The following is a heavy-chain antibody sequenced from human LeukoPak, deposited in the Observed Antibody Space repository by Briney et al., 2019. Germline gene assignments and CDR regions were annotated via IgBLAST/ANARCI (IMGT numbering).Heavy chain of an antibody. D-gene: IGHD3-10*01. CDR1: GGSISSGGYY. J-gene: IGHJ4*02. CDR2: IYYSGST. Sequence: SETLSLTCTVSGGSISSGGYYWSWIRQHPGKGLEWIGYIYYSGSTYYNPSLKSRVTISVDTSKNQFSLKLSSVTAADTAVYYCARGVLLWFGVLSAVGWLDYWGQGLLVTVSS. CDR3: ARGVLLWFGVLSAVGWLDY. V-gene: IGHV4-31*03.